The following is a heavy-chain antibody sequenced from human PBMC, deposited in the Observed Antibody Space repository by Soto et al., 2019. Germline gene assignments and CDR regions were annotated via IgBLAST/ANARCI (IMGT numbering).Heavy chain of an antibody. CDR2: ISDTGRST. V-gene: IGHV3-23*01. CDR3: AKKFLAWGSPTEYGMVV. D-gene: IGHD3-3*01. J-gene: IGHJ6*02. CDR1: GFRFSTYA. Sequence: PGGSLRLSCAGSGFRFSTYAMSWVPQAPGKXLEWVATISDTGRSTYYADSVKGRFTISRDNSQNTLFLQMNSLGAEDTATYFCAKKFLAWGSPTEYGMVVWGPGTTLTVSS.